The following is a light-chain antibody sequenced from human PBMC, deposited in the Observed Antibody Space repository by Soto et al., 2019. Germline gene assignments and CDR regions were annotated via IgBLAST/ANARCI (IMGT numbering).Light chain of an antibody. CDR1: SSDIGVYNY. CDR2: EVN. V-gene: IGLV2-14*01. CDR3: SAYTTSNTYV. Sequence: SALTQPASVSGSPGQSITFSCTGTSSDIGVYNYVSWYQQHPGKAPKLMIYEVNNRPSGVSNRFSGSKSGNTASLTISGLQAEDEADYYCSAYTTSNTYVFGTGTK. J-gene: IGLJ1*01.